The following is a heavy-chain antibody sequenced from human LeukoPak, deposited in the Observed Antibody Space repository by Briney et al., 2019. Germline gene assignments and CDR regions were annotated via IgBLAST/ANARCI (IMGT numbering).Heavy chain of an antibody. J-gene: IGHJ6*02. V-gene: IGHV4-34*01. CDR1: GGSISSYY. CDR3: ARGYGSGSYSYSPYYYYGMDV. CDR2: INHSAST. Sequence: PSETLSLTCTVSGGSISSYYWSWIRQPPGMGLEWIGEINHSASTNYNPSLKSRVTISVDRSKNQFSLKLSSVTAADTAVYYCARGYGSGSYSYSPYYYYGMDVWGQGTTVTVSS. D-gene: IGHD3-10*01.